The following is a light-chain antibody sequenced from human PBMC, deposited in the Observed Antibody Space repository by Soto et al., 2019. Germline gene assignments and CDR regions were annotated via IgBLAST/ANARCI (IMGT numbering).Light chain of an antibody. Sequence: DIQMTQSPSSLSASVGDRVTITCRASQSISSYSIWYQQKPGKAPKLLIYAASSLQSGVPSRFSGSGSGTDFTLTISSLQPEDFATYYCQQSYSTPWTFGQGTKVEIK. CDR3: QQSYSTPWT. CDR2: AAS. V-gene: IGKV1-39*01. J-gene: IGKJ1*01. CDR1: QSISSY.